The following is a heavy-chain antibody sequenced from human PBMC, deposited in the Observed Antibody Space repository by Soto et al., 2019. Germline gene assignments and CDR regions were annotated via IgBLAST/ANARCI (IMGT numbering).Heavy chain of an antibody. CDR1: GYSFPNYW. D-gene: IGHD3-22*01. J-gene: IGHJ3*01. V-gene: IGHV5-51*01. Sequence: GESLKISCKGSGYSFPNYWIGWVRQMPGKGLEWMGIIYPGDSDTRYSPSFQGQVTISADKSINTANLQWSSLKASDTAMYYCARGGDSGGYYSAFDVWGQGTVVTVSS. CDR2: IYPGDSDT. CDR3: ARGGDSGGYYSAFDV.